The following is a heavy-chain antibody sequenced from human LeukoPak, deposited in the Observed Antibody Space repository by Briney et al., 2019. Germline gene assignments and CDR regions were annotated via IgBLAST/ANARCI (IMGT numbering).Heavy chain of an antibody. CDR2: IIPIFGTA. CDR3: SRDTDNYDSSGYLFDY. D-gene: IGHD3-22*01. J-gene: IGHJ4*02. CDR1: GGTFSSYA. V-gene: IGHV1-69*05. Sequence: SVKVSCKASGGTFSSYAISWVRQAPGQGLEWMGGIIPIFGTANYAQKFQGRVTITTDESTSTAYMELRSLRSDDTAVYYCSRDTDNYDSSGYLFDYWGQGTLVTVSS.